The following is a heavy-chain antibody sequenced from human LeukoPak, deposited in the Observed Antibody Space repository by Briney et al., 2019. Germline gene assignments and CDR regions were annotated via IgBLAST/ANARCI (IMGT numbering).Heavy chain of an antibody. CDR3: ARVTLVSSDSYYFDY. V-gene: IGHV4-39*07. CDR2: IYYSGSS. Sequence: PSETLSLTCTVSGGSISSSSYYWGWIRQPPGKGLEWIGSIYYSGSSYYNPSLKSRVTISVDKSKNQFSLKLSSVTAADTAVYYCARVTLVSSDSYYFDYWGQGTLVTVSS. CDR1: GGSISSSSYY. J-gene: IGHJ4*02. D-gene: IGHD3-22*01.